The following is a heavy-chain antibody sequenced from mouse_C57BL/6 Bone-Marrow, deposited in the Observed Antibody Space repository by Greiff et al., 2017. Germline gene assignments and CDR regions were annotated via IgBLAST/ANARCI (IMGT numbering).Heavy chain of an antibody. V-gene: IGHV1-55*01. CDR3: ARWGWLLLYAMDY. CDR2: IYPGSGST. D-gene: IGHD2-3*01. J-gene: IGHJ4*01. CDR1: GYTFTSYW. Sequence: VQLQQPGAELVKPGASVKLSCKASGYTFTSYWMHWVKQRPGRGLEWIGDIYPGSGSTNYNEKFKSKATLTVDTSSSTAYMQLSSLTSEDSAVYYCARWGWLLLYAMDYWGQGTSVTVSS.